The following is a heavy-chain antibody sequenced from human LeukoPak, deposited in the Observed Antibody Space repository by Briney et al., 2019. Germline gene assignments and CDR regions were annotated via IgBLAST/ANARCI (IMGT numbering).Heavy chain of an antibody. CDR3: ARQSDSLWFGETFMDV. Sequence: GASVKVSCKASGYTFTIYGISWVRQAPGQGREGMGWISAYNGNTNYAQKLQGRVTMTTDTSTSTAYMELRSLRSDDTAVYYCARQSDSLWFGETFMDVWGQGTTVTVSS. D-gene: IGHD3-10*01. V-gene: IGHV1-18*01. CDR1: GYTFTIYG. CDR2: ISAYNGNT. J-gene: IGHJ6*02.